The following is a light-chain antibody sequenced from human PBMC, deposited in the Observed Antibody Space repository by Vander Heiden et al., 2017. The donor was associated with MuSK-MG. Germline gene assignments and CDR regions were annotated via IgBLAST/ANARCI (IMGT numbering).Light chain of an antibody. CDR3: QQYYSSLLT. CDR2: CAS. CDR1: QRVLYSSNNKNY. Sequence: DIVMTQSPDSLAVFLGEGATINCKSSQRVLYSSNNKNYLAWYQQKPGQAPKLLIYCASTRESGVPDRFSGSGSGTDFTLTISSLQAEDVAVYYCQQYYSSLLTFGQGTKVEIK. J-gene: IGKJ1*01. V-gene: IGKV4-1*01.